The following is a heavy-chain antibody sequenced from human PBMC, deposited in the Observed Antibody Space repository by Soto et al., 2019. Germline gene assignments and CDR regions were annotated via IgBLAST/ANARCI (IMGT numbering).Heavy chain of an antibody. J-gene: IGHJ6*02. CDR1: GGSFSGYY. V-gene: IGHV4-34*01. Sequence: PSETLSLTCAVYGGSFSGYYWSWIRQPPGKGLEWIGEINHSGSTNYNPSLKSRVTISVDTSKNQFSLKLSSVTAADTAVYYCARARGVARYYHYGMDVWGQGTTVTVSS. CDR3: ARARGVARYYHYGMDV. D-gene: IGHD3-10*01. CDR2: INHSGST.